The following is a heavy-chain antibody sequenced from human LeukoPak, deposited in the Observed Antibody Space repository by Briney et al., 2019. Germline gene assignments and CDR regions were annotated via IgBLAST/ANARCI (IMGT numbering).Heavy chain of an antibody. CDR1: GFTFSRYW. D-gene: IGHD3-16*01. V-gene: IGHV3-74*01. CDR2: INGDGSDT. CDR3: VRGAYYFYGMDV. Sequence: AGGSLRLSCAASGFTFSRYWMHWVRHVPGKGLVWVAQINGDGSDTSYADSMKGRFTISRDNAKNTLYLHINSLRAEDTAVFYCVRGAYYFYGMDVWGQGTMVTASS. J-gene: IGHJ6*02.